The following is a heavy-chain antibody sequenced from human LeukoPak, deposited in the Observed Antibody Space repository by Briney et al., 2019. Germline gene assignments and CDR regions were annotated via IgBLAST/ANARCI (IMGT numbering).Heavy chain of an antibody. J-gene: IGHJ6*03. D-gene: IGHD5-18*01. CDR1: GGTCSSYA. CDR3: ARARDTAMVKEARDYYYYMDV. CDR2: IIPIFGTA. V-gene: IGHV1-69*13. Sequence: SVKVSCKASGGTCSSYAISWVRQAPGQGLEWMGGIIPIFGTANYAQKFQGRVTITADESTSTAYMELSSLRSEDTAVYYCARARDTAMVKEARDYYYYMDVWGKGTTVTVSS.